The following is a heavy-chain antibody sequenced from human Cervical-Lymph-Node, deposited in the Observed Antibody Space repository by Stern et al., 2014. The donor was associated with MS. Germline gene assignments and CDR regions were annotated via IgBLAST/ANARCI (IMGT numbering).Heavy chain of an antibody. CDR1: GGSILRTDW. J-gene: IGHJ4*02. CDR2: VYHSGYA. V-gene: IGHV4-4*02. D-gene: IGHD3-9*01. CDR3: ASRTLTFPYYFDS. Sequence: VQLVQSGPGLVKPSGTLSLTCAVSGGSILRTDWWSWVRQPPGKGLEWIGEVYHSGYANYNPSLKSRVTISVDKSKNHFPLNLPSVTAADTALYYCASRTLTFPYYFDSWGQGTLVTVSS.